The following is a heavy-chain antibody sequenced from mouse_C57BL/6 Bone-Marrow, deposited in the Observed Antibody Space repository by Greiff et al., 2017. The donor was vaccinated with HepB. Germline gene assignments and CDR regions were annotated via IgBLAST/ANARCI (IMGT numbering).Heavy chain of an antibody. V-gene: IGHV5-12*01. CDR3: ARRGLYYGTLYWYFDV. CDR1: GFTFSDYY. CDR2: ISNGGGST. Sequence: EVKLQESGGGLVQPGGSLKLSCAASGFTFSDYYMYWVRQTPEKRLAWVAYISNGGGSTYYPDTGKGRFTISRDNAKNLLYLQMSRLKAEDTAMYYCARRGLYYGTLYWYFDVWGTGTTVAVSS. J-gene: IGHJ1*03. D-gene: IGHD2-1*01.